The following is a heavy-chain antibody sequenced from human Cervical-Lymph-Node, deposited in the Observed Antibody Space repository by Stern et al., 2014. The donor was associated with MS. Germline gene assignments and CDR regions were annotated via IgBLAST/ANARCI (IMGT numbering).Heavy chain of an antibody. CDR3: AHSRVKYCRGGTCYSSLFDY. D-gene: IGHD2-15*01. V-gene: IGHV2-5*02. CDR1: GFSVATAGVG. Sequence: QVTLRESGPTLVKPTQTVTLTCTLSGFSVATAGVGVGWIRQPPGKALEWLALLYWGDDKLDSPSLKNRLTIIKDTSKNQVVLTMTNVDPVDTATYYCAHSRVKYCRGGTCYSSLFDYWGQGTLVTVSS. J-gene: IGHJ4*02. CDR2: LYWGDDK.